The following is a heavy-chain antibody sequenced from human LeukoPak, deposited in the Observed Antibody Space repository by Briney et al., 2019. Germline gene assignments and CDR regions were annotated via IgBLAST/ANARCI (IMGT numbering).Heavy chain of an antibody. V-gene: IGHV1-2*02. Sequence: ASVKVSCKASGYTFTGYYMHWVRQAPGQGLEWMGWINPNSGGTNYAQKFQGRVTMTRDTSISTAYMELSRLRSDDTAVYYCARSAALITIILTYWGQGTLVTVSS. J-gene: IGHJ4*02. D-gene: IGHD3-10*01. CDR2: INPNSGGT. CDR3: ARSAALITIILTY. CDR1: GYTFTGYY.